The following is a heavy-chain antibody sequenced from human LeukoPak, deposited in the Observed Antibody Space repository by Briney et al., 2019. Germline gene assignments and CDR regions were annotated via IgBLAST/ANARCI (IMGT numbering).Heavy chain of an antibody. J-gene: IGHJ4*02. V-gene: IGHV1-18*01. CDR1: GYTFTSYG. Sequence: ASVKVSCKASGYTFTSYGISWVRQAPGQGLEWMGWISAYNGNTNYAQKLQGRVTVTTDTSTSTAYMELRSLRSDDTAVYYCARAGLAYDFWSGYFGPPDFDYWGQGTLVTVSS. CDR3: ARAGLAYDFWSGYFGPPDFDY. D-gene: IGHD3-3*01. CDR2: ISAYNGNT.